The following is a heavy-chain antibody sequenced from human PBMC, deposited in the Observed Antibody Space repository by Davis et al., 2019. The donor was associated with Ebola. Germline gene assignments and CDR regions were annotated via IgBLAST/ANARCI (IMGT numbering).Heavy chain of an antibody. CDR2: INSDGSTT. CDR1: GFTFSSYW. D-gene: IGHD2-15*01. V-gene: IGHV3-74*01. Sequence: GESLKISCAASGFTFSSYWMHWVRQAPGKGLVWVSRINSDGSTTGYADSVKGRFTISRDNAKNTLYLQKNSLRAEDTAVYYCASGKYCSGGSCSEFDYWGQGTLVTVSS. J-gene: IGHJ4*02. CDR3: ASGKYCSGGSCSEFDY.